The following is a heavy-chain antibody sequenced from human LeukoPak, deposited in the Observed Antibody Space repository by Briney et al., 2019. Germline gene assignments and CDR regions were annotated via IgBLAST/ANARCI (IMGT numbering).Heavy chain of an antibody. CDR1: GYTSINFG. V-gene: IGHV3-23*01. J-gene: IGHJ5*02. Sequence: PGGSLRLSCVQPGYTSINFGMTWVRPAPGKGLEWVAGISASGDTTYYTDSAKGRFTSSRDKSKNTLYLQMNRLRAQSTAVYYSVLHHDNDYGGRWFDPWGQGALVTVSS. CDR3: VLHHDNDYGGRWFDP. D-gene: IGHD4-23*01. CDR2: ISASGDTT.